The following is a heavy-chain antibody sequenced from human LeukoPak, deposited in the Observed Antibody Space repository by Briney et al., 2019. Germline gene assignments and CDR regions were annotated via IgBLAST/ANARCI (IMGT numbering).Heavy chain of an antibody. CDR1: GFTFSSYA. CDR2: ISGSGGST. J-gene: IGHJ4*02. D-gene: IGHD6-13*01. Sequence: GGSLRLSCAASGFTFSSYAMSWVRQAPGKGLEWVSAISGSGGSTYYADSVKGRFTISRDNSKNTLYLQMNSLRAEDTAVYYCAKELGVAGEPYFDYWGRPTLDIVSSGESSQPVSCFDSEGPYFDYWGRGTLVTVSS. CDR3: AKELGVAGEPYFDYWGRPTLDIVSSGESSQPVSCFDSEGPYFDY. V-gene: IGHV3-23*01.